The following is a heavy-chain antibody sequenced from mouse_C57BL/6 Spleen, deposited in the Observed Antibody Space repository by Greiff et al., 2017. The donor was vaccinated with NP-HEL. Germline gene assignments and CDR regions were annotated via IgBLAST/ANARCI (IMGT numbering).Heavy chain of an antibody. V-gene: IGHV1-55*01. D-gene: IGHD1-1*01. CDR3: AREGNYYGSLAY. Sequence: VQLQQSGAELVKPGASVKMSCKASGYTFTSYWITWVKQRPGQGLEWIGDIYPGSGSTNYNEKFKSKATLTVDTSSSTAYMQLSSLTSEDSAVYYWAREGNYYGSLAYWGQGTLVTVSA. CDR1: GYTFTSYW. CDR2: IYPGSGST. J-gene: IGHJ3*01.